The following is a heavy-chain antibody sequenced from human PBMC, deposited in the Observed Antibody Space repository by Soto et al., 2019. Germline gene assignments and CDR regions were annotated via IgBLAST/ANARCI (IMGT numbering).Heavy chain of an antibody. V-gene: IGHV3-48*03. CDR3: AREAPGFDP. J-gene: IGHJ5*02. CDR2: ISSSGSTI. CDR1: GFTFSSYE. Sequence: GGSLRLSCAASGFTFSSYEMNWVRQAPGKGLEWVSYISSSGSTIYYADSVKGRFTISRDNAKNSLYLQMNSLGAEDAAVYYCAREAPGFDPWGQGTLVTVS.